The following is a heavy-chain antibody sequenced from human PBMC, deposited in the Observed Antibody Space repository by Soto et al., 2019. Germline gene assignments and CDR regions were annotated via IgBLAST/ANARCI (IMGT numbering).Heavy chain of an antibody. V-gene: IGHV3-33*01. Sequence: PGGSLRLCCAASGFTFSSYGMHWVRQAPGKGLEWVAVIWYDGSNKYYADSVKGRFTISRDNSKNTLYLQMNSLRAEDTAVYYFARDGKYCKRSGHYVGYLRYWGQGTLVSGSS. D-gene: IGHD3-3*01. J-gene: IGHJ4*02. CDR1: GFTFSSYG. CDR3: ARDGKYCKRSGHYVGYLRY. CDR2: IWYDGSNK.